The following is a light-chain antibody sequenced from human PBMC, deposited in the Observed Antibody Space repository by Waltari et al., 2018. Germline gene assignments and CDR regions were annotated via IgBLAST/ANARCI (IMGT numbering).Light chain of an antibody. CDR2: EVS. CDR1: QSVSSS. CDR3: QQYNSDDWT. Sequence: TQSPGIVSLSPGERTTLSCRASQSVSSSDLAWYQQKPGKAPKLLIHEVSSLVSGVPSRFSGSGSGTEFTLTISSLQPDDFATYYCQQYNSDDWTFGQGTKVEI. J-gene: IGKJ1*01. V-gene: IGKV1-5*01.